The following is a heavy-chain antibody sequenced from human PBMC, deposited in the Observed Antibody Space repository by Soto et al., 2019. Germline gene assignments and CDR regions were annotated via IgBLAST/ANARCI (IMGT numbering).Heavy chain of an antibody. CDR2: IDPSDSYT. J-gene: IGHJ6*02. CDR1: GYSFTSYW. D-gene: IGHD5-18*01. Sequence: PGESLKISCKGSGYSFTSYWISWVRQMPGKGLEWMGRIDPSDSYTNYSPSFQGHVTISADKSISTAYLQWSSLKASDTAMYYCARLPGGYSYADYYYYGIDVWGQGTTVTVSS. V-gene: IGHV5-10-1*01. CDR3: ARLPGGYSYADYYYYGIDV.